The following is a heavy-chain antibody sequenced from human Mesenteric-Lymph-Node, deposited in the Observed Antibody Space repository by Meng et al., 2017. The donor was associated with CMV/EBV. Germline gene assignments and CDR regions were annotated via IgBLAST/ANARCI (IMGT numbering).Heavy chain of an antibody. CDR1: GGSISSGNG. J-gene: IGHJ4*02. CDR3: AKWRVAVAVVDY. CDR2: IFETGST. D-gene: IGHD6-13*01. Sequence: CTVSGGSISSGNGWSWVRQPPGKGLGWIGEIFETGSTNYNPSLKSRLTISLDKSKNQFSLKLSSVTAADTAVYYCAKWRVAVAVVDYWGQGTLVTVSS. V-gene: IGHV4-4*02.